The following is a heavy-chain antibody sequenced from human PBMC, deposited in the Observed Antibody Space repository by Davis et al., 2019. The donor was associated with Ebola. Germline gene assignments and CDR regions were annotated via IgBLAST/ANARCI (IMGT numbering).Heavy chain of an antibody. Sequence: GSLRLSCTVSGGSISSYYWSWIRQPPGKGLEWIGYIYYSGSTNYNPSLKSRVTISVDTSKNQFSLKLSSVTAADTAVYYCARAEVTHRYFDWLFLPFDYWGQGTLVTVSS. V-gene: IGHV4-59*01. J-gene: IGHJ4*02. CDR1: GGSISSYY. D-gene: IGHD3-9*01. CDR3: ARAEVTHRYFDWLFLPFDY. CDR2: IYYSGST.